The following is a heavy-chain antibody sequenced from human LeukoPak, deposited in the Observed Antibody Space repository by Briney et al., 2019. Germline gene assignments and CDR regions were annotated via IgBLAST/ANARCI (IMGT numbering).Heavy chain of an antibody. CDR3: AKVRWDNSGWYYLDY. CDR1: GFSFKDYN. D-gene: IGHD6-19*01. J-gene: IGHJ4*02. V-gene: IGHV3-30*18. CDR2: ITYDGSNK. Sequence: GGSLRLSCAASGFSFKDYNMHWVRQAPGKGLEWVAVITYDGSNKYYTDSVKGRFTISRDNSKSTLYLQMNSLRAEDTAVYYCAKVRWDNSGWYYLDYWGQGTLVTVSS.